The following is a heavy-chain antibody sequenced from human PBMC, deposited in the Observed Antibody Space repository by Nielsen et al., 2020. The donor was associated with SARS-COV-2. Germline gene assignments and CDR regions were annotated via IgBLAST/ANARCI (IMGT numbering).Heavy chain of an antibody. CDR1: GFTVSSNY. V-gene: IGHV3-53*01. Sequence: GESLKISCAASGFTVSSNYMSWVRQAPGKGLEWVSVIYSGGSTYYADSVKGRFTISRDNSKNTLYLQMNSLRAEDTAVYYCARENSNYLTYFDLWGRGTLVTVSS. CDR2: IYSGGST. D-gene: IGHD4-11*01. CDR3: ARENSNYLTYFDL. J-gene: IGHJ2*01.